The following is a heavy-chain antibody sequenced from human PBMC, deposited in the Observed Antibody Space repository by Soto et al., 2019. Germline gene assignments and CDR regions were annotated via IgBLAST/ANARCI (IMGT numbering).Heavy chain of an antibody. CDR2: IIPIFGIA. J-gene: IGHJ6*02. CDR3: ARGAYYDILTGLRDYYYGMDV. D-gene: IGHD3-9*01. Sequence: SVKVSCKASGGTFSSYAISWVRQAPGQGLEWMGGIIPIFGIANYAQKFQGRVTITADESTSTAYMELSSLRSEDTAVYYCARGAYYDILTGLRDYYYGMDVWGQGTTVTVSS. V-gene: IGHV1-69*13. CDR1: GGTFSSYA.